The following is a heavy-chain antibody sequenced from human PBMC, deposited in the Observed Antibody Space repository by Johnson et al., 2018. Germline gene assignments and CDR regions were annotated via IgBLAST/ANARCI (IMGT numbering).Heavy chain of an antibody. CDR2: FIPIFGAA. CDR1: GYTFTSYD. CDR3: ATPISAGAEYFQH. V-gene: IGHV1-69*01. Sequence: QVQLVESGAEVKKPGASVKVSCKASGYTFTSYDINWVRQATGQGLEWMGGFIPIFGAANYGQKFQGRVTITADESTNTAYMELSSLRSEDTAVYYCATPISAGAEYFQHWGQGTLVTVSS. D-gene: IGHD3-3*01. J-gene: IGHJ1*01.